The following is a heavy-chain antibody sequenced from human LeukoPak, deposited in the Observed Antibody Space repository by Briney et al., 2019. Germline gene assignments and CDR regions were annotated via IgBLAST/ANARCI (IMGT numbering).Heavy chain of an antibody. Sequence: ASVKVSCTASGYIFTGYYMHWVRQAPGQGLEWMGWSNPNSGGTNYAQKFQGRVTMTRDPSISTAYMELSRLRSDDTAVYYCARSTGTTFGFSDYWGQGTLVTVSS. D-gene: IGHD3-16*01. CDR1: GYIFTGYY. V-gene: IGHV1-2*02. CDR2: SNPNSGGT. J-gene: IGHJ4*02. CDR3: ARSTGTTFGFSDY.